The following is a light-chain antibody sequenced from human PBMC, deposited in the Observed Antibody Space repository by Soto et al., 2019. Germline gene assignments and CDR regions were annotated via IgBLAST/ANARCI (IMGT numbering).Light chain of an antibody. CDR3: GTWDNSLSAYV. V-gene: IGLV1-51*02. CDR1: SPNIGKNY. CDR2: ENN. J-gene: IGLJ1*01. Sequence: QSVLTQPPSVSAAPGQKVTISCSGSSPNIGKNYVSWYQQLPGTAPKLLIYENNKRPSGIPDRFSGSKSGTSATLGITGLQTGDEADYYCGTWDNSLSAYVFGTGTKLTVL.